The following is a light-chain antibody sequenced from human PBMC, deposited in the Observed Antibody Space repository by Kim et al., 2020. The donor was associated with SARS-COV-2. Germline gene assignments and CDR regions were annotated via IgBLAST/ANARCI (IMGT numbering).Light chain of an antibody. Sequence: SVSPSERATHSCRASQSVSSNVAWYQQTPGQAPRLLIYGASTRATGIPARFSGTGSGTEFTLTISSLQSEDFAVYYCQQYNNWPYTFGQGTKLEI. V-gene: IGKV3-15*01. J-gene: IGKJ2*01. CDR1: QSVSSN. CDR3: QQYNNWPYT. CDR2: GAS.